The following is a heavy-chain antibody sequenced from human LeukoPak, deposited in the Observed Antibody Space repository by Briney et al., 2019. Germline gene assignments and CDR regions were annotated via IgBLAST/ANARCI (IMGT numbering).Heavy chain of an antibody. V-gene: IGHV4-59*11. CDR1: AYSITNGHY. J-gene: IGHJ5*02. CDR2: IYYSGST. CDR3: ARPYDSSAYYYL. Sequence: SETLSLTCTVSAYSITNGHYWGWIRPPPGKGLEWIGYIYYSGSTNYNPSLKSRVTISVDTSKNQFSLELSSVTAADTAVYYCARPYDSSAYYYLWGQGTLVTVSS. D-gene: IGHD3-22*01.